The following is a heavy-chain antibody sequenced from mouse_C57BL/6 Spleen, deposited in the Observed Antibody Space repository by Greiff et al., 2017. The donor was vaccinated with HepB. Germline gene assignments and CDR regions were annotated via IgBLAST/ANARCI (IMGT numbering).Heavy chain of an antibody. V-gene: IGHV1-54*01. CDR3: ARRATVVPWYFDV. CDR2: INPGSGGT. J-gene: IGHJ1*03. Sequence: QVQLQQSVAELVRPGTSVKVSCKASGYAFTNYLIEWVKQRPGQGLEWIGVINPGSGGTNYNEKFKGKATLTADKSSSTAYMQLSSLTSEDSAVYFCARRATVVPWYFDVWGTGTTVTVSS. CDR1: GYAFTNYL. D-gene: IGHD1-1*01.